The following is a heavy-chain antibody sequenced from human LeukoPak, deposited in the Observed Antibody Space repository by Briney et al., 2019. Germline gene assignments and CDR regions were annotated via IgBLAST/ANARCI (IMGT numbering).Heavy chain of an antibody. CDR2: ISWNSGSI. Sequence: PGRSLGLSCAASGFTFDDYAMHWVRQAPGKGLEWVSGISWNSGSIGYADSVKGRFTISRDNAKNSLYLQMNSLRAEDTALYYCAKDIGSGWPYYYGMDVWGQGTTVTVSS. V-gene: IGHV3-9*01. CDR3: AKDIGSGWPYYYGMDV. CDR1: GFTFDDYA. D-gene: IGHD6-19*01. J-gene: IGHJ6*02.